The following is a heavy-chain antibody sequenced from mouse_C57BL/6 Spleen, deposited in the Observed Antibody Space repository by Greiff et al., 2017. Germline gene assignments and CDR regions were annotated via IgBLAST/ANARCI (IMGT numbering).Heavy chain of an antibody. J-gene: IGHJ3*01. V-gene: IGHV1-53*01. D-gene: IGHD1-1*01. CDR2: IIPSNGGT. CDR3: ARGDYYGSSYDWFAY. Sequence: VQLQQSGTELVKPGASVKLSCKASGYTFTSYWMHWVKQRPGQGLEWIGNIIPSNGGTNYNEKFKSKATLTVDKSSSTAYMQLSSLTSEDSAVYYCARGDYYGSSYDWFAYWGQGTLVTVSA. CDR1: GYTFTSYW.